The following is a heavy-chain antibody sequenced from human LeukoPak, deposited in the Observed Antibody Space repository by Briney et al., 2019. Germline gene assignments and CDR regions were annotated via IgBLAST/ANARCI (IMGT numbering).Heavy chain of an antibody. J-gene: IGHJ6*03. Sequence: PGGSLRLSCAASGFTFSSYGMHWVRQAPGEGLEWVAVISNEASTQYYADSVKGRFTISRDNSKNTLYLQMNSLRAEDTAVYYCAKTPYYDYVWGSYRPYYYYYYMDVWGKGTTVTISS. V-gene: IGHV3-30*18. CDR2: ISNEASTQ. CDR1: GFTFSSYG. CDR3: AKTPYYDYVWGSYRPYYYYYYMDV. D-gene: IGHD3-16*02.